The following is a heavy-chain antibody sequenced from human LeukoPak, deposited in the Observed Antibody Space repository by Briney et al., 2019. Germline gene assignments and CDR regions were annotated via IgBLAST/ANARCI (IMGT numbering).Heavy chain of an antibody. CDR1: GGSISGYY. CDR2: IYYSGST. Sequence: PSETLSLTCTVSGGSISGYYWSWIWQPPGKGLEWIGNIYYSGSTNYNPSLKSRVTISVDTSKNQFSLNLSSVTAADTAVYYCTRGGGWFFHWGQGILVTVSS. V-gene: IGHV4-59*01. J-gene: IGHJ5*02. D-gene: IGHD2-15*01. CDR3: TRGGGWFFH.